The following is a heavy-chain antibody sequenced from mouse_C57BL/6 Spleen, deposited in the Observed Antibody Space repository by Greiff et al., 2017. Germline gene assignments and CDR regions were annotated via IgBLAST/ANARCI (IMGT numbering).Heavy chain of an antibody. CDR1: GFTFSSYG. CDR2: ISSGGSYT. J-gene: IGHJ4*01. CDR3: ARHTVAKGNYYAMDY. V-gene: IGHV5-6*02. Sequence: EVKLVESGGDLVKPGGSLKLSCAASGFTFSSYGMSWVRQTPDKRLEWVATISSGGSYTYYPDSVKGRFTISRDNAKNTLYLQMSSLKSEDTAMYYCARHTVAKGNYYAMDYWGQGTSVTVSS. D-gene: IGHD1-1*01.